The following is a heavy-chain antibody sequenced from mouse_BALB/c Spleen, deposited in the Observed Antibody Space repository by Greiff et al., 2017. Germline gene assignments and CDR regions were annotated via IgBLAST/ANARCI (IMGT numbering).Heavy chain of an antibody. J-gene: IGHJ2*01. V-gene: IGHV5-9-1*01. CDR3: ASLLRPY. D-gene: IGHD1-2*01. CDR2: ISSGGSYT. CDR1: GFTFSSYA. Sequence: DVMLVESGGGLVKPGGSLKLSCAASGFTFSSYAMSWVRQTPEKRLEWVATISSGGSYTYYPDSVKGRFTISRDNAKNTLYLQMSSLRSEDTAMYYCASLLRPYWGQGTTLTVSS.